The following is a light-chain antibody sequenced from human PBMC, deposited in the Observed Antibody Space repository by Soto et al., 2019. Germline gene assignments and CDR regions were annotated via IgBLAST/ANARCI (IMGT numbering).Light chain of an antibody. V-gene: IGLV1-51*01. J-gene: IGLJ1*01. Sequence: QSVLTQPPSVSAAPGQRVTISCSGSSSNIGGNSVSWYQQLPGTAPKLLIYDDDKRPSGIPDRFSGSKSGTSATLAISGLQSEDESDYYCAAWDDTLKRYVFGTGTRSPS. CDR1: SSNIGGNS. CDR3: AAWDDTLKRYV. CDR2: DDD.